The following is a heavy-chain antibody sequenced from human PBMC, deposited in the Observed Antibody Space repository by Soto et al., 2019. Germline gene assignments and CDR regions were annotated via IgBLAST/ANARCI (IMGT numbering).Heavy chain of an antibody. Sequence: SVKVSCKASGDTFSSYTISWVRQAPGQGLEWMGRIIPVLGVANYAQKFQGRVTITADKSTSTVYMELSSLRSEDTAVYYCARDSRSSSWAYYYYYGMDVWG. CDR3: ARDSRSSSWAYYYYYGMDV. J-gene: IGHJ6*02. V-gene: IGHV1-69*04. CDR2: IIPVLGVA. D-gene: IGHD6-13*01. CDR1: GDTFSSYT.